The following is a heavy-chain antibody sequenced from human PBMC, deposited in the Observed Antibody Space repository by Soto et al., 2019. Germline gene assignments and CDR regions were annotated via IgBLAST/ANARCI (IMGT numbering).Heavy chain of an antibody. Sequence: GESLKISCAASGFTFSSYGMHWVRQAPGKGLEWVAVISYDGSNKYYADSVKGRFTISRDNSKNTLYLQMNSLRAEDTAVYYCAKVPLRYYGSGSHLYYHYGMDVWGQGTTVTVSS. CDR3: AKVPLRYYGSGSHLYYHYGMDV. J-gene: IGHJ6*02. CDR2: ISYDGSNK. CDR1: GFTFSSYG. V-gene: IGHV3-30*18. D-gene: IGHD3-10*01.